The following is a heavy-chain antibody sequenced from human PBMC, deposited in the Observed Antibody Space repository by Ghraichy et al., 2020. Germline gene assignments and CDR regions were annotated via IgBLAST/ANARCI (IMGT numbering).Heavy chain of an antibody. CDR2: IIPIFGTA. V-gene: IGHV1-69*13. Sequence: SVKVSCKASGGTFSSYAISWVRQAPGQGLEWMGGIIPIFGTANYAQKFQGRVTITADESTSTAYMELSSLRSEDTAVYYCARVGGKGDERGYSGYDSAFDIWGQGTMVTVFS. J-gene: IGHJ3*02. CDR3: ARVGGKGDERGYSGYDSAFDI. D-gene: IGHD5-12*01. CDR1: GGTFSSYA.